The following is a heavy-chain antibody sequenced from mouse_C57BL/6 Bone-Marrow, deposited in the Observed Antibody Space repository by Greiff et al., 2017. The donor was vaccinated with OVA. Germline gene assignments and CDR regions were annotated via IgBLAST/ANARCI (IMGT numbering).Heavy chain of an antibody. Sequence: EVMLVESGGGLVQPGGSLKLSCAASGFTFSDYYMYWVRQTPEKRLEWVAYISNGGGSTYYPDTVKGRFTISRDNAKNTLYLQISRLKSEDTAMYYCARLCDERAYAMDYWGQGTSVTVSS. D-gene: IGHD2-13*01. V-gene: IGHV5-12*01. CDR3: ARLCDERAYAMDY. CDR2: ISNGGGST. J-gene: IGHJ4*01. CDR1: GFTFSDYY.